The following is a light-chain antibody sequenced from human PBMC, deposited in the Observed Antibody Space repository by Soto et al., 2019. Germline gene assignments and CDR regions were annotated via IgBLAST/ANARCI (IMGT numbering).Light chain of an antibody. CDR3: ETWYSNTHKV. Sequence: QPVLTQSSSASASLGSSVKLTCILSSGHSTYIIAWHQQQPGKAPRFLMTLDRSGSYNRGSGVPVRLSGSSSGADRYLTISTLQYEDEGDYYCETWYSNTHKVFGGGTKLTVL. V-gene: IGLV4-60*02. CDR2: LDRSGSY. CDR1: SGHSTYI. J-gene: IGLJ3*02.